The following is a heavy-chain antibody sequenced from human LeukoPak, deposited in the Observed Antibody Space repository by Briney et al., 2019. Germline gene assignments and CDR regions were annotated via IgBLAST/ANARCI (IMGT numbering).Heavy chain of an antibody. J-gene: IGHJ4*02. CDR3: ARDERLLSFLK. CDR2: ISYDGSNK. D-gene: IGHD3-3*01. CDR1: GFTFSSYA. Sequence: QPGRSLRLSCAASGFTFSSYAMHWVRQAPGKGLEWVAVISYDGSNKYYADSVKGRFTISRDNSKNTLYLQMNSLRAEDTAIYYCARDERLLSFLKWGQGTLVTVSS. V-gene: IGHV3-30*04.